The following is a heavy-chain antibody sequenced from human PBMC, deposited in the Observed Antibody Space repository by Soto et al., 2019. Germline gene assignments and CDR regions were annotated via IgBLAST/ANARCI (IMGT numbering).Heavy chain of an antibody. J-gene: IGHJ5*02. CDR3: ARVPFHYARGTYRPRWFDP. D-gene: IGHD3-16*02. CDR1: GYSISRGYY. CDR2: IYHDGTT. Sequence: PSETLSLTCTVSGYSISRGYYWGWIRQPPGKGLQWIGTIYHDGTTYSNPSLNGRVTISVSTSQNRFSLTLRSVTAADTAVYYCARVPFHYARGTYRPRWFDPWDQGTLVTVSS. V-gene: IGHV4-38-2*02.